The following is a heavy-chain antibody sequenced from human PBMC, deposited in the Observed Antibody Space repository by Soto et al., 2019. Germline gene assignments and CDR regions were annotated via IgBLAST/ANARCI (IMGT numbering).Heavy chain of an antibody. D-gene: IGHD3-10*01. V-gene: IGHV4-34*01. CDR3: ALPWFGDAYYYGMDV. Sequence: SETLSLTCAVYGGSFSGYYWSWTRQPPGKGLEWIGEINHSGSTNYNPSLKSRVTISVDTSKNQFSLKLSSVTAADTAVYYCALPWFGDAYYYGMDVWGQGTTVTVS. CDR2: INHSGST. J-gene: IGHJ6*02. CDR1: GGSFSGYY.